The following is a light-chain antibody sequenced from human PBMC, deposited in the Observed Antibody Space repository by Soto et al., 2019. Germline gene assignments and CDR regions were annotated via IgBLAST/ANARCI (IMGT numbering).Light chain of an antibody. CDR1: QNVDNSY. Sequence: EIVLTQSPGTLSLSPGERATLSCRASQNVDNSYLAWYQQKPGQGPRLLIYLTSSRATGIPERFSGSGSGTDFSLTITRLEPEDFAVYYCQQYSNSPLTFGGGTKVEIK. V-gene: IGKV3-20*01. CDR3: QQYSNSPLT. CDR2: LTS. J-gene: IGKJ4*01.